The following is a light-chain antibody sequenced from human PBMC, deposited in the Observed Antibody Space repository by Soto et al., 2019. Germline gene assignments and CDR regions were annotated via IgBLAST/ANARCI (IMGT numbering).Light chain of an antibody. CDR1: QSVTSSY. Sequence: EIVLTQSPGTLSLSPGERATHSCRASQSVTSSYLAWYQQKPGQAPRLLIYGASSRATGIPDRFSGSGSGTDFTLTISRLEPEDFAVYYCQQYSISPTWTFGQGTKVDIK. V-gene: IGKV3-20*01. J-gene: IGKJ1*01. CDR3: QQYSISPTWT. CDR2: GAS.